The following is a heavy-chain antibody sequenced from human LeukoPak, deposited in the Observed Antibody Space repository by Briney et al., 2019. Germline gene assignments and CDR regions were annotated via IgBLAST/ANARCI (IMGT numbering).Heavy chain of an antibody. CDR1: GFTFSSYG. J-gene: IGHJ4*02. Sequence: PGGSLRLSCAASGFTFSSYGMHWVRQAPGKGLEWVAFIRYDGSNKCYADSVKGRFTISRDNSKNTLYLQMNSLRAEDTAVYYCAKDSRIAAVDYWGQGTLVTVSS. CDR2: IRYDGSNK. D-gene: IGHD6-13*01. V-gene: IGHV3-30*02. CDR3: AKDSRIAAVDY.